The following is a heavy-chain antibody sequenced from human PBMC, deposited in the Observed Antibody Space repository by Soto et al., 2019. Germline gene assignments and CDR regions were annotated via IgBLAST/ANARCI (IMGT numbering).Heavy chain of an antibody. J-gene: IGHJ4*02. V-gene: IGHV3-73*02. CDR3: ARLMDTFFDRFDY. CDR2: IASRTHNYAT. D-gene: IGHD5-18*01. Sequence: EVQLVESGGGLVQPGGSMKLTCTASGFTLSGSFIHWVRQASGKGLEWVGRIASRTHNYATAYGTSVQGRFTASRDDSLTSAYLQMNGLKTEDTAVYFCARLMDTFFDRFDYWGRGILVTVSS. CDR1: GFTLSGSF.